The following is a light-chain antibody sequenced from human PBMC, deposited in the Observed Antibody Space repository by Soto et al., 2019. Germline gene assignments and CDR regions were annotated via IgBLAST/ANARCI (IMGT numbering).Light chain of an antibody. J-gene: IGKJ4*01. V-gene: IGKV3-15*01. CDR3: QQYDDWLRLT. Sequence: EVVMTQSPATLSVSPGERATLSCRASQTVSSNLAWYQQKPGQAPRLLLYGSSTRATGIPSRFSGSGSGTEFTLTISSLQSEDFAVYYCQQYDDWLRLTFGGGTKVDIK. CDR2: GSS. CDR1: QTVSSN.